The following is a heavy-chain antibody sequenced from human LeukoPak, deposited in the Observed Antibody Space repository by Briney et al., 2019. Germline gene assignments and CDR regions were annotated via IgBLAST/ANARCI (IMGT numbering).Heavy chain of an antibody. V-gene: IGHV3-48*03. CDR3: ARSSIAAPRHKEYFQH. J-gene: IGHJ1*01. CDR2: ISSSGSTI. D-gene: IGHD6-6*01. CDR1: GFTFSRYE. Sequence: SGGSLTLSCAASGFTFSRYEMHCLRQAPGKALEWVSYISSSGSTIYYGDSVKGRFTISRDNAKNSLYLKMHSLRDEDTAVYYCARSSIAAPRHKEYFQHWGQGNLITVSS.